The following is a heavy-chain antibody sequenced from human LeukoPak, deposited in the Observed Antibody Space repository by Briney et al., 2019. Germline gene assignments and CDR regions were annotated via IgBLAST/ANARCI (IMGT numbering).Heavy chain of an antibody. CDR1: GYTFTSYG. V-gene: IGHV1-18*01. Sequence: ASVKVSCKASGYTFTSYGISWVRQAPGQGLEWMGWISAYNGNTNYAQKLQGRVTMTTDTSTSTAYMELRSLRSDDTAVYYCARDPGYDYVWGSYSYHDYWGQGTLVTVSS. D-gene: IGHD3-16*02. CDR3: ARDPGYDYVWGSYSYHDY. CDR2: ISAYNGNT. J-gene: IGHJ4*02.